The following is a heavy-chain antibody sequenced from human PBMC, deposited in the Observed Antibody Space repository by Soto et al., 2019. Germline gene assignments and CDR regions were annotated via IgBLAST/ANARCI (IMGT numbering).Heavy chain of an antibody. CDR1: GFTFNNYG. CDR3: AKGRSCCDFDY. Sequence: GGSLRLSCAASGFTFNNYGMSWVRQAPGKGLEWVSTVTNSGSGTSYADPVKGRFTISRDNSKSTLYLQMNSLRADDTAIYYCAKGRSCCDFDYWGQGTLVTVSS. V-gene: IGHV3-23*01. CDR2: VTNSGSGT. D-gene: IGHD2-15*01. J-gene: IGHJ4*02.